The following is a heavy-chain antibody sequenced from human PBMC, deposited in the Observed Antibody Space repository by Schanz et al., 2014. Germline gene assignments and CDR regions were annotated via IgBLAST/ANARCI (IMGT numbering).Heavy chain of an antibody. CDR2: ISDSGDTA. J-gene: IGHJ4*02. D-gene: IGHD3-10*01. CDR3: VRDELLWFGEVLSLDY. CDR1: GLIFSNYV. V-gene: IGHV3-23*01. Sequence: EVQLLESGGGLVQPGGSLKLSCAASGLIFSNYVMSWVRQAPGKGLEWVSLISDSGDTAYYADSVKGRFTISRDNSNKTVDLQMNSLRAEDTALYYCVRDELLWFGEVLSLDYWGQGALVTVSS.